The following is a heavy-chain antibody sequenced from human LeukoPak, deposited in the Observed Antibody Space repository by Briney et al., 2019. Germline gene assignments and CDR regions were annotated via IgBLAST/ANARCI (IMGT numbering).Heavy chain of an antibody. CDR3: VRVGATTSWYFDL. J-gene: IGHJ2*01. Sequence: PSQTLSLTCTVSGGSISSGGYYWSWIRQPPGKGLEWIGCIYYSGSTNYNPSLKSRVTMSVDTSKNQLSLKLSSVTAADTAVYYCVRVGATTSWYFDLWGRGTLVTVSS. V-gene: IGHV4-61*02. CDR1: GGSISSGGYY. D-gene: IGHD1-26*01. CDR2: IYYSGST.